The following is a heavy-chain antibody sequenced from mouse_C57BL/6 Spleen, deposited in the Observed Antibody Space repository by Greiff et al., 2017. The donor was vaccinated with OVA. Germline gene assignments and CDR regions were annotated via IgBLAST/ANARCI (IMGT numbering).Heavy chain of an antibody. V-gene: IGHV1-15*01. J-gene: IGHJ3*01. CDR3: TTYSNYGDY. D-gene: IGHD2-5*01. CDR1: GYTFTDYE. CDR2: IDPETGGT. Sequence: VQLQQSGAELVRPGASVTLSCKASGYTFTDYEMHWVKQTPVHGLEWIGAIDPETGGTAYNQKFKGKAILTADQSSSTAYMELRSLTSEDSAVYYCTTYSNYGDYWGQGTLVTVSA.